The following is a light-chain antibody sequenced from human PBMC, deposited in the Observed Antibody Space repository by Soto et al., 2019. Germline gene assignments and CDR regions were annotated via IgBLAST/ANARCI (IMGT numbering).Light chain of an antibody. J-gene: IGLJ2*01. V-gene: IGLV2-14*01. CDR2: GVS. CDR3: SSYTNFRTTL. CDR1: NSEVGAYNY. Sequence: QSALTQPASVSGSPGQSITISCTGTNSEVGAYNYVSWYQQHPGKAPKLMIYGVSNRPSGVSNRFSGSKSGNTASLTISGLQTEDEADYYCSSYTNFRTTLFGGGTKLTVL.